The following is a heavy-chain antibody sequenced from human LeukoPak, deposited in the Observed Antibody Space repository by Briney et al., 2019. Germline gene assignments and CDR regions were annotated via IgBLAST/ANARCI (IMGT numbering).Heavy chain of an antibody. V-gene: IGHV3-33*01. J-gene: IGHJ4*02. CDR2: IWYDGSNK. CDR1: GFTFSSYG. D-gene: IGHD5-18*01. CDR3: ARDYTATGRDY. Sequence: GGSLRLSCAASGFTFSSYGMHWVRQAPGKGLEWVAVIWYDGSNKYYADSVKGRFTISRDNAKNSLYLQMNSLRAEDTALYYCARDYTATGRDYWGQGTLVTVSS.